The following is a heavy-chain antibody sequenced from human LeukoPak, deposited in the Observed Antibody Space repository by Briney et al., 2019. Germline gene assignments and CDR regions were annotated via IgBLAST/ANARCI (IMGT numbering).Heavy chain of an antibody. V-gene: IGHV3-30*02. CDR2: IWYDGSNK. Sequence: GGSLRLSCAASGFTFSSYGMHWVRQAPGKGLEWVAVIWYDGSNKYYAVSVKGRFTISRDNSKNTLYLQMNSLRAEDTAVYYCAKGGSGIFDYWGQGTLVTVSS. J-gene: IGHJ4*02. CDR3: AKGGSGIFDY. CDR1: GFTFSSYG. D-gene: IGHD1-14*01.